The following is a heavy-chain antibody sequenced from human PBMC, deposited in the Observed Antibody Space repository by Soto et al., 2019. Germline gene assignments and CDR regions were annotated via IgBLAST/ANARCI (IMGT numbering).Heavy chain of an antibody. D-gene: IGHD3-3*01. CDR1: GGSVSSGSYY. J-gene: IGHJ4*02. V-gene: IGHV4-61*01. CDR3: ASAENDFWSGYYTFDY. CDR2: IYYSGST. Sequence: SETLSLTXTVSGGSVSSGSYYWSWIRQPPGKGLEWIGYIYYSGSTNYNPSLKSRVTISVDTSKNQFSLKLSSVTAADTAVYYCASAENDFWSGYYTFDYWGQGTLVTVSS.